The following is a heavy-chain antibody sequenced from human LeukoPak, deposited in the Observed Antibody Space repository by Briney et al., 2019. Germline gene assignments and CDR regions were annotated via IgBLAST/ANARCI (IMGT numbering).Heavy chain of an antibody. Sequence: SETLSLTCTVSGGSISSYYWSWIRQPPGKGLEWIGYIYYSGSTNYNPSLKSRVTISVDTSKNQFSLKLSSVTAADTAVYYCARSPRGYPYYFDYWGQGTLVTVSS. CDR2: IYYSGST. CDR1: GGSISSYY. J-gene: IGHJ4*02. D-gene: IGHD2-15*01. CDR3: ARSPRGYPYYFDY. V-gene: IGHV4-59*01.